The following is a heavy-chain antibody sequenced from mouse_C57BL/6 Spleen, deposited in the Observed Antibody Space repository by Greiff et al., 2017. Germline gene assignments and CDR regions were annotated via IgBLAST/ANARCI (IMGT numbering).Heavy chain of an antibody. CDR3: AREGGLLSYFDY. D-gene: IGHD2-1*01. Sequence: EVKVVESGGGLVKPGGSLKLSCAASGFTFSSYAMSWVRQTPEKRLEWVATISDGGSYTYYPDNVKGRFTISRDNAKNNLYLQMSHLKSEDTAMYYCAREGGLLSYFDYWGQGTTLTVSS. J-gene: IGHJ2*01. CDR2: ISDGGSYT. V-gene: IGHV5-4*01. CDR1: GFTFSSYA.